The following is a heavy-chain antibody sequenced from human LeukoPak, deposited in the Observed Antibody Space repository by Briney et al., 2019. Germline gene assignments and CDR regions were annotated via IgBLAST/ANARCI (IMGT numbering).Heavy chain of an antibody. CDR2: IIPIFGTA. Sequence: SVKVSCKASGGTFSSYAISWVRQAPGQGLEWMGGIIPIFGTANYAQKFQGRVTITTDESTSTAYMELSSLRSEDTAVYYCAIIAARRGGNYFDYWGQGTLVTVSS. CDR3: AIIAARRGGNYFDY. CDR1: GGTFSSYA. J-gene: IGHJ4*02. V-gene: IGHV1-69*05. D-gene: IGHD6-6*01.